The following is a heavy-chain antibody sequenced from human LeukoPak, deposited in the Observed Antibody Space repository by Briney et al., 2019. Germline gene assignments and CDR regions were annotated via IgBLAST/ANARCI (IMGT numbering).Heavy chain of an antibody. Sequence: ASVKVSCKASGYTFTSYGISWVRQAPGQGLEWMGWISAYNGNTNYAQKLQGSVTMTTDTSTSTAYMELSSLRSEDTAVYYCASYYYGSGSYYPLDYWGQGTLVTVSS. V-gene: IGHV1-18*01. J-gene: IGHJ4*02. CDR2: ISAYNGNT. CDR3: ASYYYGSGSYYPLDY. CDR1: GYTFTSYG. D-gene: IGHD3-10*01.